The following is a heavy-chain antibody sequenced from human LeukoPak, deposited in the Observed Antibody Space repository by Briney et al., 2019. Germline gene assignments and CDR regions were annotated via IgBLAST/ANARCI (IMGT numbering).Heavy chain of an antibody. D-gene: IGHD6-13*01. CDR1: GFTFSSHA. Sequence: PGRSLRLSCAASGFTFSSHAMHWVRQAPGKGLEWVAVISYDGSNKYYADSVKGRFTISRDNSKNTLYLQMNSLRAEDTAVYYCARTGYSSSWYYLDYWGQGTLVTVSS. V-gene: IGHV3-30*04. J-gene: IGHJ4*02. CDR2: ISYDGSNK. CDR3: ARTGYSSSWYYLDY.